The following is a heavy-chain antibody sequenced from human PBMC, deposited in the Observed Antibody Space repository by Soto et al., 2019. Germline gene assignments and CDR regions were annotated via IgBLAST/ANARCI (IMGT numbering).Heavy chain of an antibody. D-gene: IGHD3-3*01. CDR2: ISAYNGNT. Sequence: ASVKVSCKASGYTFTSYGISWVRQAPGQGLEWMGWISAYNGNTNYAQKLQGRVTMTTDTSTSTAYMELRSLRSDDTAVYYCARGEYDFWSGDHFDYWGQGTLVTVSS. V-gene: IGHV1-18*01. CDR3: ARGEYDFWSGDHFDY. J-gene: IGHJ4*02. CDR1: GYTFTSYG.